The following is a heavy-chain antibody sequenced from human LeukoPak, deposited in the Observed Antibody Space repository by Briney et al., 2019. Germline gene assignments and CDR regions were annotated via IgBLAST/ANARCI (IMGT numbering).Heavy chain of an antibody. CDR1: GGSISDSNYY. CDR2: IYYSGST. V-gene: IGHV4-39*01. D-gene: IGHD6-25*01. CDR3: ARQSTIAAARIDP. J-gene: IGHJ5*02. Sequence: SSETLSLTCTVSGGSISDSNYYWGWIRQPPGRGLEWIGNIYYSGSTYYSPSLKSRVTVSVDTSKNQFSLKLSSVTAADTAVYYCARQSTIAAARIDPWGQGTLVTVSS.